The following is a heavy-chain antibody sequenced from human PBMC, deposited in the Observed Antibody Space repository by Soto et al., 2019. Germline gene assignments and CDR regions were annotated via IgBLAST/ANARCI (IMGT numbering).Heavy chain of an antibody. CDR3: ASDIAAAEPYYYYYGMDV. D-gene: IGHD6-13*01. CDR2: IYYSGST. Sequence: PSETLSLTCTVSGGSISSSSYYWGWIRQPPGKGLEWIGSIYYSGSTYYNPSLKSRVTISVDTSKNQFSLKLSSVTAADTAVYYCASDIAAAEPYYYYYGMDVWGQGTTVT. J-gene: IGHJ6*02. V-gene: IGHV4-39*01. CDR1: GGSISSSSYY.